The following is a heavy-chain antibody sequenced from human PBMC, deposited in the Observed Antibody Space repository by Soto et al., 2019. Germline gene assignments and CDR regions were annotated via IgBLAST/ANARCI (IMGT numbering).Heavy chain of an antibody. V-gene: IGHV3-23*01. D-gene: IGHD6-19*01. CDR3: AKLRSGWCSDY. J-gene: IGHJ4*02. CDR2: ISASGTST. CDR1: GFTFSSYA. Sequence: EVQLLESGGGLVQPGGSLRLSWSASGFTFSSYAMNWVRQAPGKGLEWVSTISASGTSTYYADSVKGRFTISRDNSMNTRYLQMNNLRAEDTAVYYCAKLRSGWCSDYWGQGTLVTASS.